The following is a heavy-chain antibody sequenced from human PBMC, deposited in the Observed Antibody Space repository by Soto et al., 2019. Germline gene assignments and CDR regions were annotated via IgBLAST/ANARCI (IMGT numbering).Heavy chain of an antibody. V-gene: IGHV1-24*01. D-gene: IGHD3-10*01. J-gene: IGHJ4*02. CDR3: ATLTRDNCYGSGSYNY. Sequence: ASVKVSCKVSGYTLTELSMHWVRQAPGKGLEWMGGFDPEDGETIYAQKFQGRVTMTEDTSTDTAYMELSSLRSEDTAVYYCATLTRDNCYGSGSYNYWGQGTLVTVSS. CDR2: FDPEDGET. CDR1: GYTLTELS.